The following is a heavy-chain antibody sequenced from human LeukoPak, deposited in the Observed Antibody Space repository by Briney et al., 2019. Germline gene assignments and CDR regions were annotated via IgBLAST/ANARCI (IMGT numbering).Heavy chain of an antibody. CDR1: GFTFDDYG. D-gene: IGHD3-22*01. Sequence: PGGSLRLSCAASGFTFDDYGMSWVRQAPGKGLGWVSGINWNGGSTGYADSVKGRFTISRDNAKNSLYLQMNSLRAEDTALYYCARQRKSYLGYDSSGYSQYYFDYWGQGTLVTVS. CDR3: ARQRKSYLGYDSSGYSQYYFDY. J-gene: IGHJ4*02. CDR2: INWNGGST. V-gene: IGHV3-20*04.